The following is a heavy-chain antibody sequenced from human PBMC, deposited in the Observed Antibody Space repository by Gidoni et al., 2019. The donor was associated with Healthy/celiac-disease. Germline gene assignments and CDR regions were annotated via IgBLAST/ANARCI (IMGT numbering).Heavy chain of an antibody. CDR3: ARKGRYCSSTSCYPNWFDP. CDR1: GGSFSGYY. Sequence: QVQLQQWGAGLLKPSETLSLTCAVYGGSFSGYYWSWIRQPPGKGLEWIGEINHSGSTNYNPSLKSRVTISVDTSKNQFSLKLSSVTAADTAVYYCARKGRYCSSTSCYPNWFDPWGQGTLVTVSS. D-gene: IGHD2-2*01. V-gene: IGHV4-34*01. J-gene: IGHJ5*02. CDR2: INHSGST.